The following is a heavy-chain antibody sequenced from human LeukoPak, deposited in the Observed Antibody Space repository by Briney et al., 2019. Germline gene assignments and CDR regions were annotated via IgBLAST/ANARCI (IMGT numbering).Heavy chain of an antibody. V-gene: IGHV3-66*01. J-gene: IGHJ4*02. Sequence: GGSLRLSCVASGFTFDDYAMHWVRQAPGKGLEWVSVIYSGGSTYYADSVKGRFTISRDNSKNTLYLQMNSLRAEDTAVYYCAREGGADFYYFDYWGQGTLVTVSS. CDR2: IYSGGST. CDR1: GFTFDDYA. D-gene: IGHD3-16*01. CDR3: AREGGADFYYFDY.